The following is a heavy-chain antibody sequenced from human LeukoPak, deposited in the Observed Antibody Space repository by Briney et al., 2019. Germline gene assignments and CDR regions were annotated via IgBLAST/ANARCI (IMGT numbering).Heavy chain of an antibody. CDR2: INPNDGDT. V-gene: IGHV1-2*02. D-gene: IGHD2-2*01. CDR3: ARANFLYCSSSTCLLDY. J-gene: IGHJ4*02. CDR1: GYTFTDYY. Sequence: GASVKVSCKASGYTFTDYYMHWVRQAPGQGFEWMGWINPNDGDTNYAQKFHGRVTMTRDTSISTAHMEVSRLRSDDTAVYYCARANFLYCSSSTCLLDYWGQGTLVTVSS.